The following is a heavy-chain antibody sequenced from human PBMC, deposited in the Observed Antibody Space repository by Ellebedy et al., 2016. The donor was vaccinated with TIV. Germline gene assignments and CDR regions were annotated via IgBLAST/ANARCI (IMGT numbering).Heavy chain of an antibody. Sequence: AASVKVSCKASGYTFSTFDISWVRQAAGQGLEWMGWVNPESGNTAYAQTFQGRVTMTRNTSINTVYMEFSSLTSDDTAVYYCARGFARTRAYHFWGQGTLVTGSS. CDR1: GYTFSTFD. J-gene: IGHJ4*02. CDR3: ARGFARTRAYHF. V-gene: IGHV1-8*01. CDR2: VNPESGNT. D-gene: IGHD3-16*01.